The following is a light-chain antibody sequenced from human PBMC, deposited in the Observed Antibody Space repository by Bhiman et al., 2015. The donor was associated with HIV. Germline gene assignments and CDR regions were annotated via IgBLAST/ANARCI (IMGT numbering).Light chain of an antibody. Sequence: QSALTQPASVSGSPGQSITISCTGTSSDVGSYDLVSWYQQHPGKAPKLMIYEVSKRPSGVSNRFSGSKSGNTASLTISGLQAEDEADYYCSSYTTSSTWVFGGGTNLTVL. CDR3: SSYTTSSTWV. CDR2: EVS. CDR1: SSDVGSYDL. V-gene: IGLV2-14*02. J-gene: IGLJ3*02.